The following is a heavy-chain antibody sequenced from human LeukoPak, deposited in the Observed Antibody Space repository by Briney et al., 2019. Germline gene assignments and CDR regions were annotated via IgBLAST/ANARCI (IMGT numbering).Heavy chain of an antibody. V-gene: IGHV3-7*03. J-gene: IGHJ6*02. Sequence: GGSLRLSCTASGFTFSNYWMSWVRQTPGKGLEWVANIDQEASENYGADSVKGRFTTSKDNAKNSLYLQMNSLRAEDTALYHCARNNGMDVWGQGTTVIVSS. CDR2: IDQEASEN. CDR3: ARNNGMDV. CDR1: GFTFSNYW.